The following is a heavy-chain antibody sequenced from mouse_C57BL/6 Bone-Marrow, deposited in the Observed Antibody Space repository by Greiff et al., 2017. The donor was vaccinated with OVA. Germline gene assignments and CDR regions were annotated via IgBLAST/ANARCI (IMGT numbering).Heavy chain of an antibody. Sequence: VQLQQSGAELARPGASVKMSCKASGYTFTSYTMHWVKQRPGQGLEWIGYINPSSGYTKYNQKFKDKATLTADKSSSTAYMQLSSLTSEASAVYYCARGTGTEAWFAYWGQGTLVTVSA. V-gene: IGHV1-4*01. CDR3: ARGTGTEAWFAY. CDR2: INPSSGYT. D-gene: IGHD4-1*01. CDR1: GYTFTSYT. J-gene: IGHJ3*01.